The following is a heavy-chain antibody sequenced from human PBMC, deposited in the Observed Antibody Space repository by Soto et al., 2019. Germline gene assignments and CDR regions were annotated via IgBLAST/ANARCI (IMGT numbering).Heavy chain of an antibody. J-gene: IGHJ6*02. D-gene: IGHD6-13*01. Sequence: GGSLRLSSASSGFTFSDYYISWIRQAPGRGLEWISYINRSGSIKYYVDSVKGRFTISRDNAKNSLYLQMNSLRAEDTAIYYCTRGGGTAAPVDVWGQGTPVTVS. V-gene: IGHV3-11*01. CDR3: TRGGGTAAPVDV. CDR1: GFTFSDYY. CDR2: INRSGSIK.